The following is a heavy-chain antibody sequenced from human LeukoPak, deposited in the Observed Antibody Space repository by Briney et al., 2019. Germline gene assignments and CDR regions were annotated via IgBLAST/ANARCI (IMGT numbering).Heavy chain of an antibody. J-gene: IGHJ4*02. CDR1: GLTFSSYW. CDR3: ACRPQDIKYYGVFDF. CDR2: IKQDGSEV. Sequence: GGSLRLSCAASGLTFSSYWMTWVRQAPGKGLEWVANIKQDGSEVYYVDSVKGRFTISRDNARNSLYLQMGSLRAEDTAVYYCACRPQDIKYYGVFDFWGPGTLVTVSS. V-gene: IGHV3-7*01. D-gene: IGHD3-3*01.